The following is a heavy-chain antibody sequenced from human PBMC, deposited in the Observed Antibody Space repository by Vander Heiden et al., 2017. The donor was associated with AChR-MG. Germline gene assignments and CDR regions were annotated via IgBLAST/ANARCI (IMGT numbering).Heavy chain of an antibody. V-gene: IGHV3-21*01. CDR3: ARVGRDRLQLWTPGDY. CDR1: GFTFSSYR. CDR2: ISSSSSYI. Sequence: EVQLVESGGGLVKPGGSLRLSCAASGFTFSSYRMNWFRQAPGKGLGWVSSISSSSSYIYYADSVKGRFTISRDNAKNSLYLQMNSLRAEDTAVYYCARVGRDRLQLWTPGDYWGQGTLVTVSS. J-gene: IGHJ4*02. D-gene: IGHD5-18*01.